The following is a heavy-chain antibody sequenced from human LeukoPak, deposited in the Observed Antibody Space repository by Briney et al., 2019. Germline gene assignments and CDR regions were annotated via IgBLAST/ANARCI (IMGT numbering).Heavy chain of an antibody. Sequence: HAGGSLRLSCAASGFTVSSNYMSWVRQAPGKGLEWVSVIYSGGSTYYADSVKGRFTISRDNSKNTLYLQMNSLRAEDTAVYYCARDMTTGGTFDYWGQGTLVTVSS. CDR2: IYSGGST. CDR3: ARDMTTGGTFDY. J-gene: IGHJ4*02. D-gene: IGHD1-26*01. CDR1: GFTVSSNY. V-gene: IGHV3-66*01.